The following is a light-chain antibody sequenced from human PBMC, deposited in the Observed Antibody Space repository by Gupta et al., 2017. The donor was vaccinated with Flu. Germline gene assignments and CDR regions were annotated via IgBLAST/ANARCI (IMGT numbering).Light chain of an antibody. J-gene: IGKJ1*01. CDR1: QDIRHD. V-gene: IGKV1-17*01. Sequence: DLQMTQSPSSLSASVGDRVTITCRASQDIRHDLAWYQKRSGSAPEPLISGASTLESGVPSSFRGSGSGTEFTLTISSLQPDDFATYYCLQHNRYPPTFGQGTRVEIK. CDR3: LQHNRYPPT. CDR2: GAS.